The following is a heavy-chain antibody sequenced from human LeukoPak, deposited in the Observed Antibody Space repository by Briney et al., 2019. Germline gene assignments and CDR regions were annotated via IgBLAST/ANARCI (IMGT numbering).Heavy chain of an antibody. CDR2: ISSSGSTI. Sequence: GGSLRLSCAASGFTFSDYYMSWIRQAPGEGLEWVSYISSSGSTIYYADPVKGRFTISRDNAKNSLYLQMNSLRAEDTAVYYCARGATIPGDYYYYGMDVWGQGTTVTVSS. D-gene: IGHD5-12*01. V-gene: IGHV3-11*01. J-gene: IGHJ6*02. CDR1: GFTFSDYY. CDR3: ARGATIPGDYYYYGMDV.